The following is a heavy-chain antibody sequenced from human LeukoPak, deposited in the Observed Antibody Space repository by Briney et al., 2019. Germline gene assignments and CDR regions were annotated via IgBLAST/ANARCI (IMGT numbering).Heavy chain of an antibody. CDR3: AREANWNDREGAFDI. J-gene: IGHJ3*02. Sequence: ASVKVSCKASGYTFTSYGISWVRQTPGQGLEWMGWISAYNGNTNYAQKLQGRVTMTTDTSTSTAYMELRSLRSDDTAVYYCAREANWNDREGAFDIWGQGTMVTVSS. CDR2: ISAYNGNT. CDR1: GYTFTSYG. D-gene: IGHD1-1*01. V-gene: IGHV1-18*01.